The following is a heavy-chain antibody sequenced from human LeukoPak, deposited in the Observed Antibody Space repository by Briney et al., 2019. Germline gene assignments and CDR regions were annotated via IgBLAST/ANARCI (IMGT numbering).Heavy chain of an antibody. J-gene: IGHJ3*02. CDR1: GGSISSGDYY. CDR3: ARVGHYDILTGSPSDAFDI. Sequence: SETLSLTCTVSGGSISSGDYYWSWIRQPPGRGLEWIGYIYYSGSTYYNPSLKSRVTISVDTSKNQFSLKLSSVTAADTAVYYCARVGHYDILTGSPSDAFDIWGQGTMVTVSS. CDR2: IYYSGST. D-gene: IGHD3-9*01. V-gene: IGHV4-30-4*01.